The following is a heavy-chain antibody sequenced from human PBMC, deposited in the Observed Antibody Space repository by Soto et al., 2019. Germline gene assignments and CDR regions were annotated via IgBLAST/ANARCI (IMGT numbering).Heavy chain of an antibody. D-gene: IGHD3-3*01. CDR3: ARVRDYDFWSGYDGAFDI. V-gene: IGHV4-34*01. Sequence: SETLSLTCAGYGGSFSGYYWSWIRQPPGKGLEWIGEINHSGSTNYNPSLKSRVTISVDTSKNQFSLKLSSVTAADTAVYYCARVRDYDFWSGYDGAFDIWGQGTMVTVSS. CDR1: GGSFSGYY. J-gene: IGHJ3*02. CDR2: INHSGST.